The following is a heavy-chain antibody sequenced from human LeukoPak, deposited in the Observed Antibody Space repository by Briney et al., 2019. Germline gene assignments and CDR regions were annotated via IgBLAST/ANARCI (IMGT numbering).Heavy chain of an antibody. Sequence: PGGSLRLSCAASGFTFSSYGMSWVRQAPGKGLEWVANIKQDGSEKYYVDSVKGRFTISRDNAKNSLYLQMKSLRAEDTAVYYCARVYYDSDGDSWGQGTLVTVSS. D-gene: IGHD3-22*01. CDR2: IKQDGSEK. CDR1: GFTFSSYG. CDR3: ARVYYDSDGDS. V-gene: IGHV3-7*01. J-gene: IGHJ4*02.